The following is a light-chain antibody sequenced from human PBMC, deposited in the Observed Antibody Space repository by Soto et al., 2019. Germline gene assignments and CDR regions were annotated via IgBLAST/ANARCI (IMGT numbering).Light chain of an antibody. CDR3: QQSYSPLYT. CDR2: AAS. CDR1: QSISNY. Sequence: DIQMTQSPSSLSASVGDRVTITCRASQSISNYLNWFQQKPGKAPNLLIYAASSLQSGVPSRFSGSGSGTDFTLNISSLQPGDFATYYCQQSYSPLYTFGQGTKLQIK. V-gene: IGKV1-39*01. J-gene: IGKJ2*01.